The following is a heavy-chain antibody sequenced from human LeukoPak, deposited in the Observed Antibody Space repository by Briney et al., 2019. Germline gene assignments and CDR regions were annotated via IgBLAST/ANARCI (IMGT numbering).Heavy chain of an antibody. CDR3: AREGAGYQK. J-gene: IGHJ4*02. CDR1: GDSVSSNSAA. V-gene: IGHV6-1*01. Sequence: SQTLSLTCAISGDSVSSNSAAWTWIRQSPSRGLEWLGRTYYRSKWFNDYAVSVKSRLIINPDTSKNQFSLQLNSVTHEDTAVYYYAREGAGYQKWGQGTLVTVSS. CDR2: TYYRSKWFN. D-gene: IGHD3-9*01.